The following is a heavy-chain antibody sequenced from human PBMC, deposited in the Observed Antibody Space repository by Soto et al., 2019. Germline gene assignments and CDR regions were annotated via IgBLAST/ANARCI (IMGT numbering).Heavy chain of an antibody. CDR1: GYSFTSYW. Sequence: GESLKISCKGSGYSFTSYWISWVRQMPGKGLEWMGRIDPSDSYTNYSPSFQGHVTISADKSISTAYLQWSSLKASGTAMYYCARQGGYCSSNSCYTDYYHGMDVWGQGTTVTVSS. CDR2: IDPSDSYT. CDR3: ARQGGYCSSNSCYTDYYHGMDV. D-gene: IGHD2-2*02. V-gene: IGHV5-10-1*01. J-gene: IGHJ6*02.